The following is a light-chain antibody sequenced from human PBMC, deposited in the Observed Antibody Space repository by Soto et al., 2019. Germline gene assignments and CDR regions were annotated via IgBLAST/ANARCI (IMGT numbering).Light chain of an antibody. CDR1: QSISSW. V-gene: IGKV1-5*01. Sequence: DIHMTQSPSTLSASVGDRVTITCRANQSISSWLAWYQQKPGKAPKLLIYDASSLESGVPSRFSGSGSGTEFTLTISSLQPDDFATYYCQQYNSYPWTFGQGTKVDIK. CDR2: DAS. CDR3: QQYNSYPWT. J-gene: IGKJ1*01.